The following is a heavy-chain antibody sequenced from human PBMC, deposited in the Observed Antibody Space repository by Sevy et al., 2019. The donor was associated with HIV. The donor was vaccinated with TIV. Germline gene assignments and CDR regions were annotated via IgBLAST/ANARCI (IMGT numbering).Heavy chain of an antibody. V-gene: IGHV3-23*01. Sequence: GGSLRLSCAASGFTFSSYAMSWVRQAPGKGLEWVSAISGSGGSTYYEDSVKGRFTISRDNSKNTLYLQMNSLRAEDTAVYYCAKPRRGGSTPPYFDYWGQGTLVTVSS. D-gene: IGHD1-26*01. J-gene: IGHJ4*02. CDR1: GFTFSSYA. CDR2: ISGSGGST. CDR3: AKPRRGGSTPPYFDY.